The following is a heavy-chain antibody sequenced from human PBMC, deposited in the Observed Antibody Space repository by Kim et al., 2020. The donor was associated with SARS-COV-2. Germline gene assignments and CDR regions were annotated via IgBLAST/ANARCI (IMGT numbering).Heavy chain of an antibody. V-gene: IGHV3-7*03. CDR2: NEK. Sequence: NEKYYMDSGKGRFTIARDNAKNSLYLQMNSLRAEDTAVYYCARVNNIFDYWGQGTLVTVSS. D-gene: IGHD1-20*01. J-gene: IGHJ4*02. CDR3: ARVNNIFDY.